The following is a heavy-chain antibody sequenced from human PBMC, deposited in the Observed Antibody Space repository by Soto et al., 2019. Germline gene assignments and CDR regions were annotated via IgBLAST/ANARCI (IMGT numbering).Heavy chain of an antibody. CDR3: ARHSLQYYDYIWGSYRQPNFFDY. CDR2: IYYSGST. V-gene: IGHV4-59*08. J-gene: IGHJ4*02. D-gene: IGHD3-16*02. Sequence: PSETLSLTCTVSGGSISSYYWSWIRQPPGKGLEWIGYIYYSGSTNYNPSLKSRVTISVDTSKNQFSLKLSSVTAADTAVYYCARHSLQYYDYIWGSYRQPNFFDYWGQGTLVTVS. CDR1: GGSISSYY.